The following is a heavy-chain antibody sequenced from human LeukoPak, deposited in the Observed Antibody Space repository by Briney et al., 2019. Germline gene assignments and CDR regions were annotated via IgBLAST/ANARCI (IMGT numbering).Heavy chain of an antibody. V-gene: IGHV3-74*01. D-gene: IGHD1-14*01. Sequence: GGSLRLPCVASGFNFDRCWMHWLRQDPGKGLVWISRINLDDTSTDYADSVKGRFTVSRDNTRNTLYLQLGNLRPEDTAVYYCARDHTPASLTSGLDWGQGTLVTVSS. CDR3: ARDHTPASLTSGLD. CDR1: GFNFDRCW. J-gene: IGHJ4*02. CDR2: INLDDTST.